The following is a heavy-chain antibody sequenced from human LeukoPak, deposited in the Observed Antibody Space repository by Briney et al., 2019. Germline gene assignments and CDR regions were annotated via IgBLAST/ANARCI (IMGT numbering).Heavy chain of an antibody. D-gene: IGHD5-18*01. V-gene: IGHV3-30*18. CDR1: GFTFSSYG. J-gene: IGHJ4*02. CDR2: ISYDGSNK. Sequence: GGSLRLSCAASGFTFSSYGMHWVRQAPGKGLERVAVISYDGSNKYYADSVKGRFTISRDNSKNTLYLQMNSLRAEDTAVYYCAKTWDTAMDIIYYFDYWGQGTLVTVSS. CDR3: AKTWDTAMDIIYYFDY.